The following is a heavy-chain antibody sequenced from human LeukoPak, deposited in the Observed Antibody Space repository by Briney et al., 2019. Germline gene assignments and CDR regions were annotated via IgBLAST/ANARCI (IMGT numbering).Heavy chain of an antibody. D-gene: IGHD3-3*01. V-gene: IGHV3-23*01. CDR3: ARDYDFWSGYIDY. Sequence: PGGSLRLSCTASGFSVSSNYMNWVRQAPGKGLEWVSAISGSGGSTYYADSVKGRFTISRDNSKNTLYLQMNSLRAEDTAVYYCARDYDFWSGYIDYWGQGTLVTVSS. J-gene: IGHJ4*02. CDR2: ISGSGGST. CDR1: GFSVSSNY.